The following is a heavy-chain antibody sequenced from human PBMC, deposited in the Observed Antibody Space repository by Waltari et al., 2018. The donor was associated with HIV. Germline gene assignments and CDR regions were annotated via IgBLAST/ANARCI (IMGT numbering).Heavy chain of an antibody. CDR2: INHAGIT. CDR3: ARRAPMAYFDY. V-gene: IGHV4-34*02. Sequence: QVQLKQRGAGLLKPSETLSLTCAADGGSFSGNYWTWIRQPPGKGLEWIGEINHAGITNYNPSVKSRVTMSVDTSMNQFSLKLTSVTAADTALYYCARRAPMAYFDYWGQGSLVTVSS. J-gene: IGHJ4*02. CDR1: GGSFSGNY. D-gene: IGHD2-8*01.